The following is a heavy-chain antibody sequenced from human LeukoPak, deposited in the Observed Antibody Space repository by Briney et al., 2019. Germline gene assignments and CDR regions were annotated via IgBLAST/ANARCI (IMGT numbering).Heavy chain of an antibody. V-gene: IGHV3-48*04. Sequence: GGSLRLSCAASGFTFSSYSMNWVRQAPGKGLEWVSYISSSSSTIYYADSVEGRFTISRDNAKNSLYLQMNSLRAEDTAVYYCASPSPLGYCSSTSCYTNYMDVWGKGTTVTVSS. D-gene: IGHD2-2*02. J-gene: IGHJ6*03. CDR3: ASPSPLGYCSSTSCYTNYMDV. CDR2: ISSSSSTI. CDR1: GFTFSSYS.